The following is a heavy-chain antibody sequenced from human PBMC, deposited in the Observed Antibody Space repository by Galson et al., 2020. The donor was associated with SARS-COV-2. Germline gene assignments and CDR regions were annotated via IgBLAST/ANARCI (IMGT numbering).Heavy chain of an antibody. V-gene: IGHV3-74*01. J-gene: IGHJ4*02. CDR2: INTDGSRT. CDR3: ARGGYSSGWYEIY. Sequence: GESLKISCAASGFTFRSYWMHWVRQAPGEGLVWVSDINTDGSRTTYADSVKGRFTISRDNAKNTMFLQMNSLRAKDTAVYYCARGGYSSGWYEIYWGQGTVVTVSS. CDR1: GFTFRSYW. D-gene: IGHD6-19*01.